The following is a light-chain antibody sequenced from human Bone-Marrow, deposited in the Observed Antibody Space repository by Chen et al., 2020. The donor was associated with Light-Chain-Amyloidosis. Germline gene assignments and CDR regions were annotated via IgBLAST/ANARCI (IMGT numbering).Light chain of an antibody. V-gene: IGLV3-21*02. Sequence: SYVLTQPSSVSVAPGQTATLACVVNNIGSTSVHWYQQTPGQAPLLVVYDDSDRPSGIPERLSGSNSGNTATLTISRVEAGDEADYYCQVWDRSSDRPVFGGGTKLTVL. J-gene: IGLJ3*02. CDR3: QVWDRSSDRPV. CDR2: DDS. CDR1: NIGSTS.